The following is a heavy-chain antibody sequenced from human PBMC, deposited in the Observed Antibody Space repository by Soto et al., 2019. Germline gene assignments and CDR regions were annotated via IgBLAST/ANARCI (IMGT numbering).Heavy chain of an antibody. Sequence: QVQLQESGPGLVKPSQTLSLTCTVSGGSISSGGYYWSWIRQHPGKGLEWIGYIFYSGSTYYNPSRKSRATITVDTSKNQFSLKLSSVTAADTAVYYCARAPGDYFDYWGQGTLVTVSS. V-gene: IGHV4-31*03. CDR3: ARAPGDYFDY. CDR2: IFYSGST. CDR1: GGSISSGGYY. J-gene: IGHJ4*02.